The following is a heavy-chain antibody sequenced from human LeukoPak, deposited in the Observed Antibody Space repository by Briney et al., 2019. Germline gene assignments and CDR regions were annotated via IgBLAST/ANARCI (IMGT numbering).Heavy chain of an antibody. Sequence: SETLSLTCTVSGGSISSGDYYWSWIRQPPGKGLEWIGYIYHTGSTYYNSSLESRVTISLDTSKNQFSLKLSPLTAADTAVYYCARNSDFSFDYWGQGTLVTVSS. CDR2: IYHTGST. J-gene: IGHJ4*02. CDR3: ARNSDFSFDY. CDR1: GGSISSGDYY. V-gene: IGHV4-30-4*01. D-gene: IGHD3-3*01.